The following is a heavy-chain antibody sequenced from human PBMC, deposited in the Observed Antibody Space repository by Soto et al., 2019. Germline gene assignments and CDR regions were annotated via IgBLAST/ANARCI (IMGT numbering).Heavy chain of an antibody. D-gene: IGHD6-19*01. CDR2: IKQDGSEK. J-gene: IGHJ4*02. V-gene: IGHV3-7*03. CDR3: ARVRRDSSGWYDFDY. CDR1: GFTFSSYW. Sequence: GGSLRLSCAACGFTFSSYWMSWVRQAPGKGLEWVANIKQDGSEKYYVDSVKGRFTTSRDNAKNSLYLQMNSLRAEDTAVYYCARVRRDSSGWYDFDYWGQGTLVTVSS.